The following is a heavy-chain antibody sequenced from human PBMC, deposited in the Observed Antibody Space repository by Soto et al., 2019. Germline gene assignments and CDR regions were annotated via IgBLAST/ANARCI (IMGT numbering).Heavy chain of an antibody. Sequence: GGSLRLSCAASGFTFSSYAMSWVRQAPGKGLEWVSAISGSGGSTYYADSVKGRFTISRDNSKNTLYLQMNSLRAEDTAVYYCAKDLVVVPAAMQSSGYYYYGMDVWGQGTTVTVSS. CDR3: AKDLVVVPAAMQSSGYYYYGMDV. CDR2: ISGSGGST. J-gene: IGHJ6*02. CDR1: GFTFSSYA. V-gene: IGHV3-23*01. D-gene: IGHD2-2*01.